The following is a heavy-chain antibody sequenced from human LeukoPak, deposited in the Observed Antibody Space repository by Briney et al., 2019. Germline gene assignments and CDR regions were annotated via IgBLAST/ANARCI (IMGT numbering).Heavy chain of an antibody. CDR3: ARGHDSSSYLFY. D-gene: IGHD3-22*01. Sequence: ASVKVSCKASGFSFTPDGITWVRQAPGQGLEWVGWISTYSGNTNYAQKFQGRVTMNTETSTTTAYMELRSLRSDDTAVYYCARGHDSSSYLFYWGQGTLVTVSS. J-gene: IGHJ4*02. CDR2: ISTYSGNT. V-gene: IGHV1-18*01. CDR1: GFSFTPDG.